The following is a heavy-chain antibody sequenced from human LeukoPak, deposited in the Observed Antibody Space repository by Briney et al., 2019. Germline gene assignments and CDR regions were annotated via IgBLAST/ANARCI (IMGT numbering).Heavy chain of an antibody. CDR2: IYYSGST. J-gene: IGHJ4*02. D-gene: IGHD2-2*01. V-gene: IGHV4-39*01. Sequence: SETRSLTCTVSGGSISTSSYYWGWIRQPPGKGLEWIGTIYYSGSTYYNPSLKSRVTISVDTSNQFSLKLSSVTAADTAVYYCASIPLYSSSWYFDNWGQGTLVTVSS. CDR3: ASIPLYSSSWYFDN. CDR1: GGSISTSSYY.